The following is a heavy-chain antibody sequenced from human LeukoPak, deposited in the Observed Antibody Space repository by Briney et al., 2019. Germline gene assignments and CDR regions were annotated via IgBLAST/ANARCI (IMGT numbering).Heavy chain of an antibody. CDR3: ASLRSGSGTFYNDY. J-gene: IGHJ4*02. Sequence: GGSLRLSCAASGFTFRNYGMQWVRQTPGKGLEWVTLISYNGSDKYYADSVKGRFSISRDNSKNTLYLQMNSLRAEDTAVYYCASLRSGSGTFYNDYWGQGTLVTVSS. CDR1: GFTFRNYG. V-gene: IGHV3-30*03. D-gene: IGHD3-10*01. CDR2: ISYNGSDK.